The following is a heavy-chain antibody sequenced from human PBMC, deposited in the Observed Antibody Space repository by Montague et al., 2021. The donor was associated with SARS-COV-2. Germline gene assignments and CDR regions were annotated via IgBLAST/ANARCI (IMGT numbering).Heavy chain of an antibody. CDR1: GVSVSSGTYY. D-gene: IGHD4-17*01. CDR2: ISYTGYT. V-gene: IGHV4-61*01. Sequence: SETLSLTCSVSGVSVSSGTYYWSWIRQPPGEGPESIGFISYTGYTSYNPSLKSRVTISLDKSKNQLSLTLTSLTAADTAVYYCARGRNDYGDMVHDYWGQGTLVTVSS. J-gene: IGHJ4*02. CDR3: ARGRNDYGDMVHDY.